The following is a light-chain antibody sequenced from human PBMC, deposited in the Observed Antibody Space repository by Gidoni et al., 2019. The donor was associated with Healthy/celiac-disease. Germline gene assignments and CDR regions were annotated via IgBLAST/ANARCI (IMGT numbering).Light chain of an antibody. J-gene: IGKJ1*01. CDR3: QQSYSTSWT. CDR2: AAS. V-gene: IGKV1-39*01. Sequence: LQLTQSPSSLSASVGDRVTITCRASQSISSYLNWYQQKPGKAPKLLIYAASSLQSGVPSRFSGSGSGTDFTLTISSLQPEDVATYYCQQSYSTSWTFGQGTKVEIK. CDR1: QSISSY.